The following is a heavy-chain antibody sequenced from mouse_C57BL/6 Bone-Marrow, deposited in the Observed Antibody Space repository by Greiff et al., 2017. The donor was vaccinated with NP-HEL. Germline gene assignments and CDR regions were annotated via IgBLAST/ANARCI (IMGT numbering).Heavy chain of an antibody. D-gene: IGHD2-1*01. J-gene: IGHJ2*01. CDR1: GYTFTSYW. CDR2: IHPSDSDT. Sequence: VQLQQPGAELVKPGASVKVSCKASGYTFTSYWMHWVKQRPGQGLEWIGRIHPSDSDTNYNQKFKGKATLTADKSSSTAYMELRSLTSEDSAVYFCARRGLYYGFDYWGQGTTLTVSS. V-gene: IGHV1-74*01. CDR3: ARRGLYYGFDY.